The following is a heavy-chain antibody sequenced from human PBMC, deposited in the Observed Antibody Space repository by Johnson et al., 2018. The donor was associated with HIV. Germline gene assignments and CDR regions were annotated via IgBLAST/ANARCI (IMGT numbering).Heavy chain of an antibody. D-gene: IGHD3-22*01. V-gene: IGHV3-30*02. CDR1: GFTFSRYG. CDR3: ARGVSSGYYSNAFDV. J-gene: IGHJ3*01. CDR2: IRYYGSNK. Sequence: VQLVESGGALVQPGGSLRLSCAASGFTFSRYGIHWVRQAPGKGLEWVAFIRYYGSNKYYADSVKGRFTISRDNSKNTLYLQMNSLRAEDTALYYCARGVSSGYYSNAFDVWGQGTMATVSS.